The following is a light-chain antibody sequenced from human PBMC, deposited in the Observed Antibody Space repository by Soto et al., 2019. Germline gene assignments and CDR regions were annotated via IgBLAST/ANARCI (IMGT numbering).Light chain of an antibody. V-gene: IGKV3-11*01. J-gene: IGKJ5*01. CDR2: DES. CDR3: QQRSNWLIT. Sequence: EILLTHSPATLSLSPVEIATLSCRASQSVSSYLAWYQQKHGQAPRLLIYDESNRATGIPDRFSGSGSGKDFTITISSLENEDFEVYYCQQRSNWLITCGHGPRRELK. CDR1: QSVSSY.